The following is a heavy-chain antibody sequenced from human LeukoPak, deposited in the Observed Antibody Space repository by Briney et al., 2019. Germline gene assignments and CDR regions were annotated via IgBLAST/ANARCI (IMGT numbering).Heavy chain of an antibody. CDR2: INHSGST. V-gene: IGHV4-34*01. J-gene: IGHJ4*02. CDR3: ARLPRGYSYGTLDY. Sequence: SETLSLTCAVYGGSFSGYYWSWIRQPPGKGLEWIGEINHSGSTNYNPSLKSRVTISVDTSKNQFSLKLSSVTAADTAVYYCARLPRGYSYGTLDYWGQGNLVTVSS. CDR1: GGSFSGYY. D-gene: IGHD5-18*01.